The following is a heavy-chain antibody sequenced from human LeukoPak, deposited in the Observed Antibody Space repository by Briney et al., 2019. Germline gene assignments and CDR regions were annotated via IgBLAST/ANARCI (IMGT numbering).Heavy chain of an antibody. CDR3: ARDGARDGYSYFDY. V-gene: IGHV4-59*01. CDR1: GGSINNYS. Sequence: SETLSLTCTVSGGSINNYSWNWIRQPPGKGLEWIGYIYYIGSTNYNPSFKSRVTISVDTSKNQFSLKLSSVTVADTAVYYCARDGARDGYSYFDYWGQGTLVTVSS. J-gene: IGHJ4*02. CDR2: IYYIGST. D-gene: IGHD5-24*01.